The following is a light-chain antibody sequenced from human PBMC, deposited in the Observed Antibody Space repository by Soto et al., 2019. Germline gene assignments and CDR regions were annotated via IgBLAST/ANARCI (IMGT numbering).Light chain of an antibody. J-gene: IGLJ2*01. CDR3: SSYTSSSTLL. CDR2: EVS. CDR1: SSDIGGYRY. V-gene: IGLV2-14*01. Sequence: QSALTQPASVSGSPGQSITISCTGASSDIGGYRYVSWYQQFPGKAPKLIIYEVSNRPSGVSTRFSGSKSGNTASLTISGLQAEDEADYYCSSYTSSSTLLFGGGTKLTVL.